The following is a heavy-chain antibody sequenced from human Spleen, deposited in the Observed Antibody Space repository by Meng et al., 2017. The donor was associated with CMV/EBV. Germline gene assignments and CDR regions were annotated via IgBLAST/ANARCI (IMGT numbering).Heavy chain of an antibody. CDR3: ARWSGCSSTSCPG. CDR2: IFPDGSHT. D-gene: IGHD2-2*01. J-gene: IGHJ4*02. Sequence: GESLKISCEGSGYNFANEWIGWVRQRPGKGLEWMVIIFPDGSHTAYSPSFEGQVTISAARSTRTAFLQWRSLKASDTAMYYCARWSGCSSTSCPGWGQGTLVTVSS. CDR1: GYNFANEW. V-gene: IGHV5-51*01.